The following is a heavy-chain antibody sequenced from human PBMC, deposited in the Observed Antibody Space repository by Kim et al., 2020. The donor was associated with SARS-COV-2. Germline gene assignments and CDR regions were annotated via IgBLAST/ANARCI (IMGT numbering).Heavy chain of an antibody. Sequence: GGSLRLSCAASGFMFSDHDMDWVRQAPGKGLEWVGRTRNKANSYTTEYAASVKGRFTISRDDSKNSLYLQMNSLKIEDTAVYYCARIAMTRKMDVRGQGTTVTVSS. CDR2: TRNKANSYTT. CDR1: GFMFSDHD. V-gene: IGHV3-72*01. J-gene: IGHJ6*02. CDR3: ARIAMTRKMDV. D-gene: IGHD2-2*01.